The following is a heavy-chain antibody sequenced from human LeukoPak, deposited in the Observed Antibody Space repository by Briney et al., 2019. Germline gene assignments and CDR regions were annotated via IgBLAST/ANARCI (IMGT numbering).Heavy chain of an antibody. CDR3: AKGGPEASAGLSWFDP. CDR1: GGSISSGDYY. J-gene: IGHJ5*02. V-gene: IGHV4-30-4*02. CDR2: IYYSGNT. Sequence: SETLSLTCTVSGGSISSGDYYWSWIRQPPGKGLEWIGHIYYSGNTYYNPSLKSRATISVDTSKNQFSLKLSSVTAADTAVYYCAKGGPEASAGLSWFDPWGQGTLVTVSS. D-gene: IGHD1-14*01.